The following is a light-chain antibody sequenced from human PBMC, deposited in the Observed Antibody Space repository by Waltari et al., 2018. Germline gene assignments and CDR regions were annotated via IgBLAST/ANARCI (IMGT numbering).Light chain of an antibody. Sequence: DIKMTKSPSAMSASVGDRVTITCRASQGISNFLTRFQQKPGKVPKRLIYVASRLQSGVPSRFSGSGSGTEFTLTISSLQPEDFATYYCLQHNSYPWTFGQGTKVEIK. J-gene: IGKJ1*01. CDR2: VAS. CDR3: LQHNSYPWT. V-gene: IGKV1-17*03. CDR1: QGISNF.